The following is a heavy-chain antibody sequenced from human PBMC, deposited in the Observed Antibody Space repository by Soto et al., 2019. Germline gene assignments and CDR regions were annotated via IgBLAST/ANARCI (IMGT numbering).Heavy chain of an antibody. J-gene: IGHJ4*02. Sequence: GGSLSLSCAASGFTFSSYGMHWVRQAPGKGLEWVAVIWYDGSNKYYADSVKGRFTISRDNSKNTLYLQMNSLRAEDTAVYYCARDLTQVQAIDYWGQGTLVTVSS. CDR3: ARDLTQVQAIDY. CDR1: GFTFSSYG. D-gene: IGHD1-1*01. CDR2: IWYDGSNK. V-gene: IGHV3-33*01.